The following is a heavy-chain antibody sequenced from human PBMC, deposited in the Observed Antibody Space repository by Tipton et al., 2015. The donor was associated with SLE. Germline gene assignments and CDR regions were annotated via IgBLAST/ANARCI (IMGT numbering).Heavy chain of an antibody. J-gene: IGHJ4*02. V-gene: IGHV3-30-3*01. CDR3: ARVKVGAYGVDY. CDR1: GFTFSSYA. CDR2: ISYDGSNK. Sequence: SLRLSCAASGFTFSSYAMHWVRQAPGKGLEWVAVISYDGSNKYYADSVKGRFTISRDNSKNTLYLQMNSLRAEDTAVYYCARVKVGAYGVDYWGQGTLVTVSS. D-gene: IGHD1-26*01.